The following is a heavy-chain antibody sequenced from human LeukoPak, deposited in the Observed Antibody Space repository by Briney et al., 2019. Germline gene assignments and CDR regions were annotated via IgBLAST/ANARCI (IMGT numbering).Heavy chain of an antibody. V-gene: IGHV3-21*01. J-gene: IGHJ3*02. D-gene: IGHD2-15*01. CDR3: ARGYCSGGSCYLGAFDI. CDR2: ITRSKRYI. Sequence: GGSLRLSCAASGFTFSSYSMNWVRQAPGKGLEWVSSITRSKRYIYYADSVKGRFTISRDNAKNSLYLQMNSLRAEDTAVYYCARGYCSGGSCYLGAFDIWGQGTMVTVSS. CDR1: GFTFSSYS.